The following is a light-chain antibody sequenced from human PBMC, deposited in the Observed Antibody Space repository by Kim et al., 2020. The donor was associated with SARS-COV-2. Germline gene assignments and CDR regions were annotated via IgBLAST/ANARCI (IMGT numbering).Light chain of an antibody. CDR3: QQRTFWPLT. J-gene: IGKJ4*01. Sequence: SVSPGERATRSCKTRQRIHTYLAWYQQRPGQPPRLLIQDASNRASDVPPRFSGGGSGTEFTLTISGLEAEDVAVYYCQQRTFWPLTFGGGTRWIS. CDR2: DAS. V-gene: IGKV3-11*01. CDR1: QRIHTY.